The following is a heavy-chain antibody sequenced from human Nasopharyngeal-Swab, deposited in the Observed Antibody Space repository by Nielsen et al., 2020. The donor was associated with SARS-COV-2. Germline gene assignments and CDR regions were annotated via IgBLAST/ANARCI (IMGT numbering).Heavy chain of an antibody. V-gene: IGHV1-18*01. CDR2: ISAYNGNT. J-gene: IGHJ4*02. CDR1: GYTFTSYG. D-gene: IGHD3-22*01. CDR3: ARVTPTLYDSSGPIFDY. Sequence: ASVKVSCKASGYTFTSYGISWVRQAPGQGLEWMGWISAYNGNTNYAQKLQGRVTMTTDTSTSTAYMELRSLRSDDTAVYYCARVTPTLYDSSGPIFDYWGQGTLVTVSS.